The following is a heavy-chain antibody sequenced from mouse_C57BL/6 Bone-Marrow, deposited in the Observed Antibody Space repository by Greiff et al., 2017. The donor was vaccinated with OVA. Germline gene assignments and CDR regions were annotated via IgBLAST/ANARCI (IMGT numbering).Heavy chain of an antibody. J-gene: IGHJ4*01. CDR3: ARQEGY. CDR1: GFTFSSYG. Sequence: EVKLVESGGDLVKPGGSLKLSCAASGFTFSSYGMSWVRQTPDKRLEWVATISSGGSYTYYPDSVKGRFTISRDNAKNTLYLQMSSLKSEDTAMYYCARQEGYWGQGTSVTVSS. CDR2: ISSGGSYT. V-gene: IGHV5-6*01.